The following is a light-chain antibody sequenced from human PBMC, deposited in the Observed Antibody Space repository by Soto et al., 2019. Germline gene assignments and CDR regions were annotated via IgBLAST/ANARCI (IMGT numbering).Light chain of an antibody. V-gene: IGKV1-39*01. CDR1: QSISTY. Sequence: DIQMTQSPSSLSSSVGDIVTITCRSSQSISTYLNWYQQKPGKAPKLLIYAASSLKSGVPSRFSGSGSGTDLTLTISNLQPEDFETYYCQHSYSTPLTFGGGTKVDIK. J-gene: IGKJ4*01. CDR3: QHSYSTPLT. CDR2: AAS.